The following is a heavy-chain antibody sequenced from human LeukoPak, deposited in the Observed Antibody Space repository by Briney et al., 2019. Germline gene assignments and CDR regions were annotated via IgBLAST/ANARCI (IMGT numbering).Heavy chain of an antibody. CDR1: GVAVSSGSYY. J-gene: IGHJ4*02. Sequence: SETLSLTCPVSGVAVSSGSYYWSWIRQPPGKGLEWIGYIYYSGSTNYNPSPKSRVTISVDTSKNQFSLKLSSVTAADTAVYYCARVDILTGYYRGFDHWGQGTLVTVSS. CDR3: ARVDILTGYYRGFDH. CDR2: IYYSGST. V-gene: IGHV4-61*01. D-gene: IGHD3-9*01.